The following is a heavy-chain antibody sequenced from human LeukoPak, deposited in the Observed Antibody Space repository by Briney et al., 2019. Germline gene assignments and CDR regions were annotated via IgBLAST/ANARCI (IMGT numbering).Heavy chain of an antibody. CDR2: IYSGGST. J-gene: IGHJ4*02. D-gene: IGHD2-15*01. V-gene: IGHV4-4*07. CDR3: ARDPHSAL. Sequence: SETLSRTCTVSGGSINNYYWSWIRQPAGKGLEWIGRIYSGGSTNYNPSLKSRVTMSLDTSKNQFSLKMTSVTAADTAVYYCARDPHSALWGQGTLVTVSS. CDR1: GGSINNYY.